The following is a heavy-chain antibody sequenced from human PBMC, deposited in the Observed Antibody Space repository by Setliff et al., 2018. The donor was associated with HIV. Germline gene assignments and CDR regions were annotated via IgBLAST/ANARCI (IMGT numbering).Heavy chain of an antibody. Sequence: PGGSLRLSCSASGFTFAIHWMKWVRQAPGKGLEWVAFIRYDGSNKYYADSVKGRLTISRDNSKNTLYLQMNSLRAEDTAVYYCAKDFLPSLLVDTSHFDYWGQGTLVTVSS. CDR3: AKDFLPSLLVDTSHFDY. CDR2: IRYDGSNK. J-gene: IGHJ4*02. V-gene: IGHV3-30*02. CDR1: GFTFAIHW. D-gene: IGHD5-18*01.